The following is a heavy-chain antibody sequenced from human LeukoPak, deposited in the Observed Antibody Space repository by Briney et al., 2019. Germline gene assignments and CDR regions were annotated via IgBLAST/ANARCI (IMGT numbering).Heavy chain of an antibody. CDR1: GFTVSSNY. Sequence: GGSLRLSCAASGFTVSSNYMNWVRQAPGKGLEWVSAIYSGGSTYYADSVKGRFTISRDNSKNTVYLQMNSLRAEDTAVYYCARDESTSILWWWGQGTLVTVAS. CDR3: ARDESTSILWW. J-gene: IGHJ1*01. V-gene: IGHV3-53*01. CDR2: IYSGGST. D-gene: IGHD2-21*01.